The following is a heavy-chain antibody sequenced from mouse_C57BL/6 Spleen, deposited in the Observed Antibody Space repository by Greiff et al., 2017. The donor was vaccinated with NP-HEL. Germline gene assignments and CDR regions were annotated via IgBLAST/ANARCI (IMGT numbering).Heavy chain of an antibody. Sequence: VHVKQSGAELVKPGASVKISCKASGYTFTDYYINWVKQRPGQGLEWIGKIGPEDGETKYAPKFQGKATITADTSSNTAYLQLSSLTSEDTAVYYCARHGSTHEGWFAYWGQGTLVTVSA. V-gene: IGHV14-2*01. CDR1: GYTFTDYY. D-gene: IGHD1-1*01. CDR3: ARHGSTHEGWFAY. CDR2: IGPEDGET. J-gene: IGHJ3*01.